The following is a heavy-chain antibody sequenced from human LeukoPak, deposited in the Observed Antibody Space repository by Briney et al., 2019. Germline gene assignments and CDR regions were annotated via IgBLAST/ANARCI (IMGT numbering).Heavy chain of an antibody. D-gene: IGHD6-19*01. CDR2: IYYSGST. V-gene: IGHV4-59*08. Sequence: SETLSLTCTVSGGSISNYYWSWIRQPPGKGLEWIGFIYYSGSTSYNPSLKSRVTISVDTSKNQFSLKLSSVTAADTAVYYCARHHQQWPHYFDYWGQGTLVTVSS. CDR1: GGSISNYY. CDR3: ARHHQQWPHYFDY. J-gene: IGHJ4*02.